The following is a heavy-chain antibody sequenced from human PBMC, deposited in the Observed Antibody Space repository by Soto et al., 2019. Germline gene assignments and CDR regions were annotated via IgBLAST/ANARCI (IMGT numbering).Heavy chain of an antibody. J-gene: IGHJ5*02. CDR1: GYTFTGYY. Sequence: ASVKVSCKASGYTFTGYYMHWVRQAPGQGLEWMGWINPNSGGTNYAQKFQGRVTMTRDTSISTAYMELSRLRSDDTAVYYCARGAGLLWFGELFFTPKGAGFDLWGQGTLVTVSS. CDR3: ARGAGLLWFGELFFTPKGAGFDL. D-gene: IGHD3-10*01. V-gene: IGHV1-2*02. CDR2: INPNSGGT.